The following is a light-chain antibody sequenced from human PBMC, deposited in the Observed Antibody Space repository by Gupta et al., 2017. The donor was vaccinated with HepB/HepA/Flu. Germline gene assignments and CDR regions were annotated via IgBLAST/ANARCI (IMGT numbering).Light chain of an antibody. CDR3: NSRDSSGNHHLV. Sequence: SSVQTEDPAVSVTLGQTVRITCQGDSLRSYYASWYQQKPGQAPVLVIYGKNNRPSGIPDRFSGSNSGNTASLTIAGARAEDEADYYCNSRDSSGNHHLVFGGGTKLTVL. V-gene: IGLV3-19*01. CDR2: GKN. CDR1: SLRSYY. J-gene: IGLJ2*01.